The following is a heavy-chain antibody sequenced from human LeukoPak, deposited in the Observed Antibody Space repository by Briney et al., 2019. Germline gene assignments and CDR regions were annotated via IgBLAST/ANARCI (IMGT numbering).Heavy chain of an antibody. V-gene: IGHV3-23*01. Sequence: PGGSLRLSCAASGFTFSDYYMSWIRQAPGKGLEWVSTISGSGGSTYYADSVKGRFTISRDNSKNTLYLQMISLRAEDTAVYYCAKGGAMIIVVINGFDYWGQGTLVTVSS. CDR3: AKGGAMIIVVINGFDY. CDR2: ISGSGGST. J-gene: IGHJ4*02. CDR1: GFTFSDYY. D-gene: IGHD3-22*01.